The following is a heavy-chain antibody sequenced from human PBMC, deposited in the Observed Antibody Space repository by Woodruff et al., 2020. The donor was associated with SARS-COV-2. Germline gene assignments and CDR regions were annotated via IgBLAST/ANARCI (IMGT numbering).Heavy chain of an antibody. Sequence: ANYAQKFQRRVTITADESTSTAYMELSSLRSEDTAVYYCARDLVTGTEDIWGQGTMVTVSS. J-gene: IGHJ3*02. CDR2: A. V-gene: IGHV1-69*01. D-gene: IGHD1-7*01. CDR3: ARDLVTGTEDI.